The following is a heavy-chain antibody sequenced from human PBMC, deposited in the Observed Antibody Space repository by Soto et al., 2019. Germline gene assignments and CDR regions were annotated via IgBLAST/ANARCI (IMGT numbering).Heavy chain of an antibody. Sequence: PVGSLRLSGVASGFTFNNYWMHWFRQVPWKGLVWGSRIKTDGSSPNYADSVEGRFTISSDNAKNTLYLQMNSLRAEDTAVYYCARDRIAGSGSCDNWGQGTLVTV. J-gene: IGHJ4*02. CDR3: ARDRIAGSGSCDN. D-gene: IGHD3-10*01. CDR1: GFTFNNYW. CDR2: IKTDGSSP. V-gene: IGHV3-74*01.